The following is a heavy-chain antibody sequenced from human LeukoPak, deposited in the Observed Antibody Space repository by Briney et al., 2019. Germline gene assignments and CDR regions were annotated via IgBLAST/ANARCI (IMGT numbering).Heavy chain of an antibody. J-gene: IGHJ5*02. CDR3: ARGIRGYDFWSGYYLWENWFDP. Sequence: SETLSLTCTVSGGSISSGSYYWSWIRQPAGKGLEWIGRIYTSGSTYYNPSLKSRVTISVDTSKNQFSLKLSSVTAADTAVYYCARGIRGYDFWSGYYLWENWFDPWGQGTLVTVSS. CDR2: IYTSGST. V-gene: IGHV4-61*02. CDR1: GGSISSGSYY. D-gene: IGHD3-3*01.